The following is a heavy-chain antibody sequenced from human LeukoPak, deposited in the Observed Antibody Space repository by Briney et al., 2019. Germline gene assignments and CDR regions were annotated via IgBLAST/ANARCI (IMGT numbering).Heavy chain of an antibody. D-gene: IGHD3-3*01. Sequence: SETPSLTCTVSGGSISSSSYYWGWIRQPQGKGLEWIGSIYYSGSTYYNPSLKSRVTISVDTSKNQFSLKLSSVTAADTAVYYCARLRTGFWSGYPQYNWFDPWGQGTLVTVSS. CDR1: GGSISSSSYY. CDR3: ARLRTGFWSGYPQYNWFDP. CDR2: IYYSGST. V-gene: IGHV4-39*01. J-gene: IGHJ5*02.